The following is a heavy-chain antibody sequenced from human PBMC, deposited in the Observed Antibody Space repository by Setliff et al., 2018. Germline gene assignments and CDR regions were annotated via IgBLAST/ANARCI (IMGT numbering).Heavy chain of an antibody. CDR1: GFSFNNYW. CDR3: AKDWNPSTYWYTDYFDS. V-gene: IGHV3-74*01. J-gene: IGHJ4*02. D-gene: IGHD2-2*01. CDR2: INKDGDGT. Sequence: AGGSLRLSCEASGFSFNNYWMYWVRQVPGKGLVWVSGINKDGDGTRYADSVRGRFTISRDNSKNTVYLRMNALRAEDTAIYYCAKDWNPSTYWYTDYFDSWGQGTLVTVSS.